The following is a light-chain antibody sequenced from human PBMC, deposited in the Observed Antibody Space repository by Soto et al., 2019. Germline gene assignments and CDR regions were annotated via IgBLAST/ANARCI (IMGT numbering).Light chain of an antibody. V-gene: IGLV1-47*01. CDR1: SSNIGSNY. CDR2: RNN. J-gene: IGLJ2*01. Sequence: VLTQPPSASGTPGQRVNISCSGSSSNIGSNYVYWYRQFPGTAPKLLIQRNNQRPSGVPARFSGSKSGTSASPAISGLRSEDEADYYCGGWDDSLSGPVFGGGTK. CDR3: GGWDDSLSGPV.